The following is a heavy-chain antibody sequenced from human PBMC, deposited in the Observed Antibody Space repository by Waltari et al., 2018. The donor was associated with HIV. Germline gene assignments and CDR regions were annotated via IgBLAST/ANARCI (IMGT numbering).Heavy chain of an antibody. CDR1: GGSISSYY. Sequence: QVQLQESGPGLVKPSETLSLTCTVSGGSISSYYWSWIRQPPGKGLEWIGYIYYSGSTNYNPSLKSRVTISVDTSKNQFSLKLSSVTAADTAVYYCARDQGRYGSSSRYYYYGMDVWGQGTTVTVSS. J-gene: IGHJ6*02. V-gene: IGHV4-59*01. CDR3: ARDQGRYGSSSRYYYYGMDV. D-gene: IGHD6-6*01. CDR2: IYYSGST.